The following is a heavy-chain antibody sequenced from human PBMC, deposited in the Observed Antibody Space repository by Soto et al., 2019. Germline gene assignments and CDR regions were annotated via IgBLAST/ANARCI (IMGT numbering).Heavy chain of an antibody. CDR2: IVSHGGKI. J-gene: IGHJ4*02. V-gene: IGHV3-33*02. Sequence: QVQLVESGGAVVQPGTSLRLSCAASGFLFSRFGMHWVRQAPGKGLERVAVIVSHGGKIGYADSVRGRCTISRDNSRNMLFLEMSSLRVEDTARYYCARDDDLWDDNGLDCWGQGTRVTVSS. D-gene: IGHD1-1*01. CDR3: ARDDDLWDDNGLDC. CDR1: GFLFSRFG.